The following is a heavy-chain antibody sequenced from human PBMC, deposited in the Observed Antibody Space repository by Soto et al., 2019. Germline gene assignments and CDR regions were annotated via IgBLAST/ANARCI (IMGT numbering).Heavy chain of an antibody. D-gene: IGHD4-4*01. CDR3: ARRGWRATVTTREYYYYMAV. CDR1: GGSISSYY. J-gene: IGHJ6*03. V-gene: IGHV4-59*08. Sequence: PSETLSLTCTVSGGSISSYYWSWIRQPPGKGLEWIGYIYYSGSTNYNPSLKSRVTISVDTSKNQFSLKLSSVTAADTAVYYCARRGWRATVTTREYYYYMAVWGKGTTVTVSS. CDR2: IYYSGST.